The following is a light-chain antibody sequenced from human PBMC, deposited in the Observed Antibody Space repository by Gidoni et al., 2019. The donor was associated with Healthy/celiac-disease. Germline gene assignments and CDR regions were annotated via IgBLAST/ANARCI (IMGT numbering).Light chain of an antibody. Sequence: EIVMTQSPSNLSVSPGESATLSGRASQSVSSNLAWYQRKPGQAPRLLIYGASTRATGSPARFSGSGSGTEFTLTISSLQSEDFAVYYCQQYNNWPPEYTFGQGTKLEIK. CDR2: GAS. CDR1: QSVSSN. J-gene: IGKJ2*01. V-gene: IGKV3-15*01. CDR3: QQYNNWPPEYT.